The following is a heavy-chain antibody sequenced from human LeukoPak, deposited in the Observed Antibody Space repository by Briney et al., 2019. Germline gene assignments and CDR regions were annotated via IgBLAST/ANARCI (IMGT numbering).Heavy chain of an antibody. V-gene: IGHV4-59*12. CDR3: AREHRSSGYYLRYFDL. CDR1: GGSISSYY. CDR2: IYYSGST. D-gene: IGHD3-3*01. Sequence: PSQTLSLTCTVSGGSISSYYWSWIRQPPGKGLEWIGYIYYSGSTNYNPSLKSRVTISVDTSKNQFSLKLSSVTAADTAVYYCAREHRSSGYYLRYFDLWGRGTLVTVSS. J-gene: IGHJ2*01.